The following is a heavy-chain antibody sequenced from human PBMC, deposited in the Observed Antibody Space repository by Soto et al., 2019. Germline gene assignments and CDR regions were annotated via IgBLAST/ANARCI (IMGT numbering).Heavy chain of an antibody. Sequence: SETLCLTCAVSGGSLRSSHWWGWVRQPPGKGLEWIGEIYHSGSTNYNPSLKSRVTISVDKSKNQFSLKLSSVTAADTAVYYCARDRIVVVPAAMKPYYYYGMDVWGQGTTVTVS. CDR1: GGSLRSSHW. J-gene: IGHJ6*02. V-gene: IGHV4-4*02. CDR2: IYHSGST. D-gene: IGHD2-2*01. CDR3: ARDRIVVVPAAMKPYYYYGMDV.